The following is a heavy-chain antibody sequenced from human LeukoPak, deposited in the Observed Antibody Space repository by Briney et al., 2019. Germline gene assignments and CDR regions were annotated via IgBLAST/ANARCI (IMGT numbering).Heavy chain of an antibody. CDR3: ARARYRSGSYYYFDY. CDR1: GGSISSYY. V-gene: IGHV4-59*01. Sequence: PSETLSLTCTDSGGSISSYYWSWIRQPPGKGLEWIGYIYYSGSTNYNPSLKSRVTISVDTSKNQFSLKLSSVTAADTAVYYCARARYRSGSYYYFDYWGQGTLVTVSS. J-gene: IGHJ4*02. D-gene: IGHD1-26*01. CDR2: IYYSGST.